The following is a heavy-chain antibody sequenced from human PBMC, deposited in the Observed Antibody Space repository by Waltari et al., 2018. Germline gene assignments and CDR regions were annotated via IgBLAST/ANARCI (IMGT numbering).Heavy chain of an antibody. J-gene: IGHJ4*02. CDR3: ARGQGDYYDSSRYIDY. CDR2: INHSGST. V-gene: IGHV4-34*01. D-gene: IGHD3-22*01. Sequence: GKGLEWIGEINHSGSTNYNPSLKSRVTISVDTSKNQFSRKLSSVTAADTAVYYCARGQGDYYDSSRYIDYWGQGTLVTVSS.